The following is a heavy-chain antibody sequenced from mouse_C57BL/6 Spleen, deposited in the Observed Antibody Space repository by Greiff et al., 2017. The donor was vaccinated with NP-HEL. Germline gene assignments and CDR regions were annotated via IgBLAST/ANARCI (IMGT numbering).Heavy chain of an antibody. D-gene: IGHD1-1*01. Sequence: VQLQQPGAELVKPGASVKMSCKASGYTFTSYWITWVKQRPGQGLEWIGDIYPGSGSTNYNEKFKSKATLTVDTSSSTAYMQLSSLTSEDSAVYYCARSGGSSYVNWYFDVWGTGTTVTVSS. J-gene: IGHJ1*03. V-gene: IGHV1-55*01. CDR1: GYTFTSYW. CDR3: ARSGGSSYVNWYFDV. CDR2: IYPGSGST.